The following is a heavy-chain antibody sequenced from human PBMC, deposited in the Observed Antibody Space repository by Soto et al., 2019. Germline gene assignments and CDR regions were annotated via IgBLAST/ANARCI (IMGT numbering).Heavy chain of an antibody. CDR3: GRKGYIGNFGLDV. J-gene: IGHJ6*02. D-gene: IGHD5-12*01. CDR1: GYTCLNYD. Sequence: QVQLVQSGAEVKRPGASVKVSCKASGYTCLNYDVAWVRRAPGQGLEWLGWISISKGKTYYEQRLQGRVTMTTDTATTAAYMEVTSLRSDDTAVYFCGRKGYIGNFGLDVWGQGTTVTVSS. V-gene: IGHV1-18*01. CDR2: ISISKGKT.